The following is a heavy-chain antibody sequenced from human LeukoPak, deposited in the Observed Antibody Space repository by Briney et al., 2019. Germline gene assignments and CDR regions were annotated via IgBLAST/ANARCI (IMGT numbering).Heavy chain of an antibody. CDR3: ARELGRGYSNY. CDR2: IYSGGSA. D-gene: IGHD1-26*01. CDR1: GFTVSSYY. J-gene: IGHJ4*02. Sequence: PGGSLRLSRAASGFTVSSYYMSWVRQAPGKGLDWVSVIYSGGSAYYADSVKGRFTISRDNSKNTLYLQINSLRAEDTAVYYCARELGRGYSNYWGQGTLVTVSS. V-gene: IGHV3-66*01.